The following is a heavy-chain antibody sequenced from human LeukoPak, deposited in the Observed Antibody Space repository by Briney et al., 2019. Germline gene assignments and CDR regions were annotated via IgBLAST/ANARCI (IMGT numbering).Heavy chain of an antibody. Sequence: GGSLRLSCAASGFTVSSNYMSWVRQAPGKGLEWVSVIYSGGSTYYADSVKGRFTISRDNSKNTLYLQMNSLRAEDTAVYYCARDGIVGATHVNFDYWGQGTLVTVSS. V-gene: IGHV3-53*01. CDR2: IYSGGST. D-gene: IGHD1-26*01. CDR1: GFTVSSNY. CDR3: ARDGIVGATHVNFDY. J-gene: IGHJ4*02.